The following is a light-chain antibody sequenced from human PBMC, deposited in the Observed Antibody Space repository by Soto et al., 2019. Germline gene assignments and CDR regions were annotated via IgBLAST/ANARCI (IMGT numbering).Light chain of an antibody. CDR1: QDISIH. Sequence: IQLTQSPSSLSASVGDSVTITCRASQDISIHLAWYQQKPGKAPKVLIYAASTFESGIPSRFSGSEYGTDLNLTISSLQAEDFATYYCQQVNSFLPLTFGGGTKVDIK. V-gene: IGKV1-9*01. CDR2: AAS. J-gene: IGKJ4*01. CDR3: QQVNSFLPLT.